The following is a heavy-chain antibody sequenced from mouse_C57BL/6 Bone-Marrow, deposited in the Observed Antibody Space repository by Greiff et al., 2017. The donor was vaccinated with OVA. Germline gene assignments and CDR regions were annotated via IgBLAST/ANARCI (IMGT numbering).Heavy chain of an antibody. Sequence: QVQLKESGPELVKPGASVKISCKASGYAFSSSWMNWVKQRPGKGLEWIGRIYPGDGDTNYNGQFKGKATLTADKSSSTAYMQLSSLTSEDSAVYFCARSDYYGSRGYFDVWGTGTTVTVSS. CDR3: ARSDYYGSRGYFDV. V-gene: IGHV1-82*01. CDR2: IYPGDGDT. CDR1: GYAFSSSW. D-gene: IGHD1-1*01. J-gene: IGHJ1*03.